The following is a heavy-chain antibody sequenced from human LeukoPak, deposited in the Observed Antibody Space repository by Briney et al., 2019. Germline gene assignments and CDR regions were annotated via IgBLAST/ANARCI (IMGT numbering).Heavy chain of an antibody. CDR3: AREKRGGSSWPFDP. V-gene: IGHV4-39*07. CDR1: GGSISSSSYY. D-gene: IGHD6-13*01. Sequence: PSETLSLTCTVSGGSISSSSYYWGWIRQPPGKGLEWIGSIYYSGSTYYNPSLKSRVTISVDTSKNQFSLKLSSVTAADTAVYYCAREKRGGSSWPFDPWGQGTLVTVSS. J-gene: IGHJ5*02. CDR2: IYYSGST.